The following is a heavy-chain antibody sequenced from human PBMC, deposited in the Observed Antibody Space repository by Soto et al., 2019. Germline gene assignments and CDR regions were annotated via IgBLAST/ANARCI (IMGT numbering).Heavy chain of an antibody. D-gene: IGHD2-2*01. V-gene: IGHV4-39*01. J-gene: IGHJ4*02. CDR1: GGSISSSSYY. CDR2: IYYSGST. CDR3: ARLGYCSSTSCRYFDY. Sequence: KTSETLSLTCTVSGGSISSSSYYWGWIRQPPGKGLEWIGSIYYSGSTYYNPSLKSRVTISVDTSKNQFSLKLSSVTAADTAVYYCARLGYCSSTSCRYFDYWGQGTLVTVSS.